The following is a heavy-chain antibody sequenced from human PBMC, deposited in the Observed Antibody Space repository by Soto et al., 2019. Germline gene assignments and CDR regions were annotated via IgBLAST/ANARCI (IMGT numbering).Heavy chain of an antibody. D-gene: IGHD2-2*01. CDR3: ASHRPILVVPAASSTFDY. Sequence: GSSVKVSCKASGYTFTSYGISWVRQAPGQGLEWMGWISAYNGNTNYAQKLQGRVTMTTDTSTSTAYMELRSLRSDDTAVYYCASHRPILVVPAASSTFDYWGQRNLVTVSS. J-gene: IGHJ4*02. CDR1: GYTFTSYG. V-gene: IGHV1-18*01. CDR2: ISAYNGNT.